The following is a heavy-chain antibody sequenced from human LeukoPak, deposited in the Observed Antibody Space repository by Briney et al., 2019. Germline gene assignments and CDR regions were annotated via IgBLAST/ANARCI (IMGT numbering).Heavy chain of an antibody. CDR3: AKDEGYYYDSSGYLPHGY. Sequence: GGSLRLSCAASGFTFSSYSMNWVRQAPGKGLEWVSYISSSSTIYYADSVKGRFTISRDNPKNTLYLQMNSLRAEDTAVYYCAKDEGYYYDSSGYLPHGYWGQGTLVTVSS. V-gene: IGHV3-48*01. CDR1: GFTFSSYS. CDR2: ISSSSTI. J-gene: IGHJ4*02. D-gene: IGHD3-22*01.